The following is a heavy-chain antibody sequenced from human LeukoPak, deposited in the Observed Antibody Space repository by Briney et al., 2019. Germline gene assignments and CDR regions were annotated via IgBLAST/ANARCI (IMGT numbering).Heavy chain of an antibody. Sequence: GGSLRLSCAASGFTFSNYAMSWVRQAPGKGLEWVSSISDSGGSTYYADSVKGRFTISRDNSKNTLYLQMNSLRAEDTAVYYCAKDRLVVVAATLHNWFDPWGQGTLVTVSS. CDR3: AKDRLVVVAATLHNWFDP. V-gene: IGHV3-23*01. CDR2: ISDSGGST. CDR1: GFTFSNYA. J-gene: IGHJ5*02. D-gene: IGHD2-15*01.